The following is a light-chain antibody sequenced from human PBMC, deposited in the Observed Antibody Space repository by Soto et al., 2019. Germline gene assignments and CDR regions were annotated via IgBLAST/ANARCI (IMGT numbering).Light chain of an antibody. CDR3: QQYGSSPPGT. J-gene: IGKJ5*01. CDR1: QSVSSSY. CDR2: GAS. Sequence: VLTQSPGTLSLSPGERATLSCRASQSVSSSYLAWYQQKPGQAPRLLIYGASSRATGIPDRFSGSGSGTDFTLTISRLEPEDFAVYYCQQYGSSPPGTFGQGTRLAIK. V-gene: IGKV3-20*01.